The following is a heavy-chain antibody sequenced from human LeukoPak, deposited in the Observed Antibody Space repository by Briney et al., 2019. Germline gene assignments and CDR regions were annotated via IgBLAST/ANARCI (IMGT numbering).Heavy chain of an antibody. CDR3: ARLFTYYYGSGSFPLDY. V-gene: IGHV4-38-2*02. Sequence: SETLSLTCTVSGYSISSGYYWGWIRQPPGKGLEWIGSIYHSGSTYYNPSLKSRVTISVDTSKNQFSLKLSSVTAADTAVYYCARLFTYYYGSGSFPLDYWGQGTLVTVSS. J-gene: IGHJ4*02. CDR2: IYHSGST. CDR1: GYSISSGYY. D-gene: IGHD3-10*01.